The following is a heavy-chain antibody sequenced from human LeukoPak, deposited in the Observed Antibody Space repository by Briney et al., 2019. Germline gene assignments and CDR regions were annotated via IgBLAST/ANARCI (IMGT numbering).Heavy chain of an antibody. D-gene: IGHD2-15*01. CDR3: AKGLDIVVPYYAMDV. CDR2: ISGSGGST. J-gene: IGHJ6*02. V-gene: IGHV3-23*01. CDR1: GFTFSSYA. Sequence: GGSLRLSCAASGFTFSSYAMSWVRQAPGKGLEWVSAISGSGGSTYYADSVKGRFTISRDNSKNTLYLQMNNLRAEDTAVYYCAKGLDIVVPYYAMDVWGQETTVTVSS.